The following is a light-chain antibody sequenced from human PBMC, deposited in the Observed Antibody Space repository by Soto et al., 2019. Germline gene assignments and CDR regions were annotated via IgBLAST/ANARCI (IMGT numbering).Light chain of an antibody. J-gene: IGKJ1*01. V-gene: IGKV1-5*01. CDR1: QSIRSW. Sequence: DIQMTQSPSTLSASVGDRVTITCRASQSIRSWLAWYQQKPGKAPQLLIYDASNLESGVPSRFSGSGSGTEFTLTISCLQSDDFATYYCQQYNSFSKTFGRGTKVEVK. CDR3: QQYNSFSKT. CDR2: DAS.